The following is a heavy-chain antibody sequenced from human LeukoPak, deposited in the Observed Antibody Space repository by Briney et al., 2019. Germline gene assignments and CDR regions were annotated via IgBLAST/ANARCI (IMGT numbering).Heavy chain of an antibody. D-gene: IGHD6-19*01. CDR1: GFTFSSYW. CDR3: ASCVAVPGLPDY. V-gene: IGHV3-74*01. Sequence: GGSLRLSCTASGFTFSSYWMYWVRQAPGKGLVWVSRINSDGSDTSYADSVQGRFTISRDNAKNTLYLQMNSLRAEDTAVYYCASCVAVPGLPDYWGQGTLVTVSS. J-gene: IGHJ4*02. CDR2: INSDGSDT.